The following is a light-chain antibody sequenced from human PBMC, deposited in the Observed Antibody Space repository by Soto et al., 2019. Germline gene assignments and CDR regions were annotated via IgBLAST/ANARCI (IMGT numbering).Light chain of an antibody. CDR1: QSVSSR. Sequence: EIVMTQSPATLSMSPGERATISCRASQSVSSRLAWYQRKPGQAPRLLIYEASTRATGIPARFSGSGSGADFTLTISSLEPEDFAVYYCQQYTTSPITFGQGTRLEIK. CDR3: QQYTTSPIT. CDR2: EAS. V-gene: IGKV3-15*01. J-gene: IGKJ5*01.